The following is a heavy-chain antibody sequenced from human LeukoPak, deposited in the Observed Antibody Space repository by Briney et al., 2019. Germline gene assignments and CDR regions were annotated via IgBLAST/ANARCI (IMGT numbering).Heavy chain of an antibody. V-gene: IGHV4-4*09. CDR1: GGSISRYY. Sequence: SETLSLTCTVSGGSISRYYWSWIRQPPGKGLEWIGFTYTSVTTTYNLSPQSRVTISVDTSKSQLSLKVSSVTASDTAVYYCARLDNREKFDSWGQGNLVTVSS. CDR3: ARLDNREKFDS. CDR2: TYTSVTT. D-gene: IGHD2-2*03. J-gene: IGHJ4*02.